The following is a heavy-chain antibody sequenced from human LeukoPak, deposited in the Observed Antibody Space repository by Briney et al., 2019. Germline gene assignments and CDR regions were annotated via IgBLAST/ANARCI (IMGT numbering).Heavy chain of an antibody. J-gene: IGHJ2*01. D-gene: IGHD6-13*01. CDR2: ILPGLPTP. CDR3: ARAPQGYSSSWLYWYFDL. Sequence: SVKVSCKSSGGSFSTYTISWVRQAPGQRPEWMGGILPGLPTPNYAQKFQGRVTISADESTSTAYMELSSLRSEDTAVYYCARAPQGYSSSWLYWYFDLWGRGTLVTVSS. CDR1: GGSFSTYT. V-gene: IGHV1-69*16.